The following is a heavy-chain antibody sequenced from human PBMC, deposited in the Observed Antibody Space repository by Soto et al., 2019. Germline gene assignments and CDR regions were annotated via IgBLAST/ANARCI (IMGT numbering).Heavy chain of an antibody. V-gene: IGHV3-53*01. Sequence: GGSLRLSCAASGFTVSSNYMSWVRQAPGKGLEWVSVIYSGGSTYYADSVKGRFTISRDNSKNTLYLQMNSLRAEDTAVYYCARINDYGDPRRPSAFDYWGQGTLVTVSS. CDR2: IYSGGST. J-gene: IGHJ4*02. CDR1: GFTVSSNY. CDR3: ARINDYGDPRRPSAFDY. D-gene: IGHD4-17*01.